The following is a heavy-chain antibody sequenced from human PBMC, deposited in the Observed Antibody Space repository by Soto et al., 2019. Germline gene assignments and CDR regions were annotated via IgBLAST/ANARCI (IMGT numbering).Heavy chain of an antibody. J-gene: IGHJ4*02. D-gene: IGHD2-21*02. CDR2: ISSNSDTT. Sequence: PGVSLRLSCVASGFSFSDHSMNWVRQAPGKGLQWISYISSNSDTTYYADSVKGRFTVSRDNAKNALFLQMNSLRDDDTATYYCARLPKGSLVTAWGQGARVTVSS. CDR1: GFSFSDHS. V-gene: IGHV3-48*02. CDR3: ARLPKGSLVTA.